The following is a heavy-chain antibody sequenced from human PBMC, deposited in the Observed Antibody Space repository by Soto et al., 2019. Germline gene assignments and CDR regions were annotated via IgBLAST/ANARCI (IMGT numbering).Heavy chain of an antibody. CDR2: INHSGST. V-gene: IGHV4-34*01. D-gene: IGHD3-3*01. CDR1: GWSFSGYY. J-gene: IGHJ5*02. CDR3: ARGKRRITIFGVVIAPSLGANWFDP. Sequence: TLSLTCAVYGWSFSGYYWSWIRQPPGKGLEWIGEINHSGSTNYNPSLKSRVTISVDTSKNQFSLKLSSVTAADTAVYYCARGKRRITIFGVVIAPSLGANWFDPWGQGTLVTVSS.